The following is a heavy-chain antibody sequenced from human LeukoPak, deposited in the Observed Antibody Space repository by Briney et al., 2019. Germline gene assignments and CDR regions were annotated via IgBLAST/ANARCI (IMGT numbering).Heavy chain of an antibody. D-gene: IGHD3-10*01. CDR3: ARDLYDSGSYGFDY. Sequence: PGGSPRLSCAASGFTFSDFYMSWIRQAPGKGLEWVSYIRSSGTYANYADSVKGRFTISRDNAKKLLYLQMNSLRPEDTAVYYCARDLYDSGSYGFDYWGQGTLVTVSS. CDR1: GFTFSDFY. CDR2: IRSSGTYA. J-gene: IGHJ4*02. V-gene: IGHV3-11*06.